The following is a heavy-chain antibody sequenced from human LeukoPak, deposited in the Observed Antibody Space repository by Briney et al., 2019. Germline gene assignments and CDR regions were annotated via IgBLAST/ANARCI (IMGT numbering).Heavy chain of an antibody. CDR3: AREAAYAPYYFDY. Sequence: SETLSLTCTVSGGSISSGFSWGWIRQPPGKGLECIGSIYHSGNTYYNPSLKSRVTISLDTSKNQFSLKLSSVTAADTAVYYCAREAAYAPYYFDYWGRGTLVTVSS. CDR1: GGSISSGFS. CDR2: IYHSGNT. J-gene: IGHJ4*02. D-gene: IGHD2-21*01. V-gene: IGHV4-38-2*02.